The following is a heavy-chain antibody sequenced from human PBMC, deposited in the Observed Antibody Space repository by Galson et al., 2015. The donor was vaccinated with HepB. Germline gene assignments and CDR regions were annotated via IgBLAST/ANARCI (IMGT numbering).Heavy chain of an antibody. Sequence: SLRLSCAASGFTLSSYAMHWVRQAPGKGLEWVAVISYDGSNKYYADSVKGRFTISRDNYKNTLYLQMNSLRAEDTAVYYCARGEDSSGWYKYWGQGTLVTVSS. CDR3: ARGEDSSGWYKY. CDR1: GFTLSSYA. J-gene: IGHJ4*02. D-gene: IGHD6-19*01. V-gene: IGHV3-30*04. CDR2: ISYDGSNK.